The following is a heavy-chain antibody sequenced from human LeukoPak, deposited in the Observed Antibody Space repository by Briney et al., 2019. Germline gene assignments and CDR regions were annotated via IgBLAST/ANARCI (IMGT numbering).Heavy chain of an antibody. CDR3: AKRFTTGTTNWFDP. J-gene: IGHJ5*02. CDR1: GFTFRSYE. V-gene: IGHV3-48*03. D-gene: IGHD1-1*01. Sequence: GGSPRLSCEDSGFTFRSYEMNWVRQAPGKGLEWIAYLSSSGSAFSYADSVKGRFTISRDNAKNSLYLQMNSLRAEDTAVYYCAKRFTTGTTNWFDPWGQGTLVTVSS. CDR2: LSSSGSAF.